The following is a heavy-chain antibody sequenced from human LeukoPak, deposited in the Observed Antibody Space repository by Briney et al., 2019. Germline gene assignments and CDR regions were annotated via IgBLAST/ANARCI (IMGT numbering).Heavy chain of an antibody. CDR1: GYTITTYD. CDR2: MNPQSGNT. D-gene: IGHD3-10*01. J-gene: IGHJ4*02. CDR3: TRAPIPGNY. V-gene: IGHV1-8*02. Sequence: ASVKVSCKASGYTITTYDIHWVRQATGLGLEWMGWMNPQSGNTGYAQKFQGRVTMTRDTSITTAYMELSSLTSADTAVYYCTRAPIPGNYWGQGALVTVSS.